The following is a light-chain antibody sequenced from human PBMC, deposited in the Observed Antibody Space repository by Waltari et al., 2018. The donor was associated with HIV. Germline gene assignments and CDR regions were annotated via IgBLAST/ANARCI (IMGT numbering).Light chain of an antibody. CDR2: EVY. V-gene: IGLV2-23*02. CDR1: TSDVGSYDL. CDR3: SSYAGSSTLVV. Sequence: QSALTQPASVSGSPGQSITISCTGTTSDVGSYDLVSFYQQQPGKAPQLRHYEVYKRPSAVSNRFSGSQSGNTASLTISGLQAVDETDYYCSSYAGSSTLVVFGGGTKLTVL. J-gene: IGLJ2*01.